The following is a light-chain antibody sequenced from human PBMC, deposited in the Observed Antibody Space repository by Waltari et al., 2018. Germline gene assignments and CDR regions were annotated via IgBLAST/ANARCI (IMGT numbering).Light chain of an antibody. CDR1: DRAFGDDDS. CDR3: CSHTGIDTWV. J-gene: IGLJ3*02. CDR2: EVS. Sequence: QAALTQPASVSGSPGQSITISCTGTDRAFGDDDSVSWYQQFPGEAPRLIIYEVSNRPSRISSRFYGSKSANTASLTISGLQPDDEADYFCCSHTGIDTWVFGGGTTLTVL. V-gene: IGLV2-14*01.